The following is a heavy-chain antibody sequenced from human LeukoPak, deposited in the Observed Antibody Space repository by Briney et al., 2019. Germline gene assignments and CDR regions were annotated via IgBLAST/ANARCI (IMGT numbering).Heavy chain of an antibody. Sequence: PGGSLRPSCAASGFSFSSYEMSWVRQAPGRGLEWVSYISSRGDTIYYADSVKGRFTISRDNAKSSVYLQMNSLRADDTAVYYCAREEGGSYCSGGNCYSNYWGQGTLVSVSS. CDR1: GFSFSSYE. D-gene: IGHD2-15*01. CDR2: ISSRGDTI. CDR3: AREEGGSYCSGGNCYSNY. V-gene: IGHV3-48*03. J-gene: IGHJ4*02.